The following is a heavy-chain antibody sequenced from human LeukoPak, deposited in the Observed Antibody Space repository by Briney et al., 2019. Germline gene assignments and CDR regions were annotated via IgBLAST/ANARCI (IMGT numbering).Heavy chain of an antibody. CDR3: ARGGGLDYYYYYMNV. V-gene: IGHV4-59*01. CDR2: IYYSGST. D-gene: IGHD6-6*01. CDR1: GGSISSYY. J-gene: IGHJ6*03. Sequence: SETLSLTCTVSGGSISSYYWSWIRQPPGKGLEWIGYIYYSGSTNYNPSLKSRLTISIDTSKNQFSLTLTSVTAADTAVYYCARGGGLDYYYYYMNVWGKGTTVTISS.